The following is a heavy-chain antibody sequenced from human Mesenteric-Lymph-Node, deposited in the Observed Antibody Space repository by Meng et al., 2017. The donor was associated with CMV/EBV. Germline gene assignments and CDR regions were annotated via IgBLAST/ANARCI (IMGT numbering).Heavy chain of an antibody. CDR3: ARGDNDY. CDR2: INTNTGHE. V-gene: IGHV7-4-1*02. Sequence: SVKFSCKASGYTFTRYSMNWVRQAPGQGLEWMGWINTNTGHETYAQGFTGRFVLSVDSSVSTAFLQISSLKAEDTAVYYCARGDNDYWGQGTLVTVSS. J-gene: IGHJ4*02. CDR1: GYTFTRYS.